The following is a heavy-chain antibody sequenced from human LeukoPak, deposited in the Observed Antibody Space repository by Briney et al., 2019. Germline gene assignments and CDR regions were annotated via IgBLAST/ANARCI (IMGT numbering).Heavy chain of an antibody. V-gene: IGHV3-11*01. J-gene: IGHJ4*02. CDR2: ISFSGSTI. CDR3: ARLRSPTDY. Sequence: GGSLRLSCAASGFTVSSNYMSWVRQAPGKGLEWVSYISFSGSTIYYADSVKGRFTISRDNAKNSLYLQMNSLRAEDTAVYYCARLRSPTDYWGQGTLVTVSS. D-gene: IGHD4-17*01. CDR1: GFTVSSNY.